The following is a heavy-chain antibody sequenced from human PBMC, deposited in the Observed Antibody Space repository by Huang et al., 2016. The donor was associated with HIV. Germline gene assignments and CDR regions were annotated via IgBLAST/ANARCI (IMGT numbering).Heavy chain of an antibody. J-gene: IGHJ5*02. CDR2: ISYNGYFK. CDR3: AKDRVLGGTSGPFDL. CDR1: GFRFNGYG. V-gene: IGHV3-30*18. D-gene: IGHD1-26*01. Sequence: ELVESGGGVVQSGGALTLSCVASGFRFNGYGMHWVRQSQGNGVECVATISYNGYFKYYADSLGGRLSISRDNSKKTMNLQMDSLRPDDTAVYFCAKDRVLGGTSGPFDLWGQGTSVTVSP.